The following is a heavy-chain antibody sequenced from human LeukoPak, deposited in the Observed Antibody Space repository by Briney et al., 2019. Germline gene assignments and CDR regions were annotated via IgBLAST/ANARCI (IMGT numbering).Heavy chain of an antibody. D-gene: IGHD6-19*01. CDR3: AKEAGNGWSYFDY. CDR2: ISSSGGST. J-gene: IGHJ4*02. CDR1: GFTFSNYA. V-gene: IGHV3-23*01. Sequence: GGSLRLSCAASGFTFSNYAMNWVRQAPGKGLEWVSGISSSGGSTYYADSVKGRFTISRDNSKNTLYLQVNSLRAEDTAVYYCAKEAGNGWSYFDYWGQGTLVTVSS.